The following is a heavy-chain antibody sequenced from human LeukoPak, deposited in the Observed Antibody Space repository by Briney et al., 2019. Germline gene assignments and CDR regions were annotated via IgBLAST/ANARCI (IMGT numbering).Heavy chain of an antibody. Sequence: PGGSLRLSCAASGFTFSSYSMNWVRQAPGKGLEWVSSISSSISYIYYADSVKGRFTISRDNAKNSLYLQMNSLRAENTAVYYCARDWGYYYYYMDVWGKGTTVTVSS. CDR3: ARDWGYYYYYMDV. CDR2: ISSSISYI. V-gene: IGHV3-21*01. J-gene: IGHJ6*03. D-gene: IGHD3-16*01. CDR1: GFTFSSYS.